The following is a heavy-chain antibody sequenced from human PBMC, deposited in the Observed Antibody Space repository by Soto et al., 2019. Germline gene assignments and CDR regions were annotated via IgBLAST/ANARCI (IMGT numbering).Heavy chain of an antibody. CDR2: VNPNNGDR. J-gene: IGHJ4*02. D-gene: IGHD3-10*01. V-gene: IGHV1-8*01. CDR1: GYTFSNYD. Sequence: QVQLVQSGAELKKPGASVKVSCKASGYTFSNYDMNWVRQATGQGPEWIGWVNPNNGDRDYGQKFQGRVTLTTDISTTTAYMELTSLRAEDTAIYYCAKVSRKGSAIDFDYWCQGTLITVSS. CDR3: AKVSRKGSAIDFDY.